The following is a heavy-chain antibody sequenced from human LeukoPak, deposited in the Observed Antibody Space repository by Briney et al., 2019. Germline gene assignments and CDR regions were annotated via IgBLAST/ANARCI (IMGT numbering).Heavy chain of an antibody. V-gene: IGHV3-48*03. J-gene: IGHJ4*02. CDR1: GFSFSSYE. Sequence: GGSLRLSCAASGFSFSSYEMNWVRQAPGKGLEWVSYISTSGSTMYYADSVKGRFTISRDNAKNSLYLQMSSLRAEDTAVYYCARVRWGGLYYFDYWGQGTLVTVSS. CDR3: ARVRWGGLYYFDY. CDR2: ISTSGSTM. D-gene: IGHD3-16*01.